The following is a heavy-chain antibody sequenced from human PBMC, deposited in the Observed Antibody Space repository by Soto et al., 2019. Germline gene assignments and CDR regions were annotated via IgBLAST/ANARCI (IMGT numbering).Heavy chain of an antibody. J-gene: IGHJ5*02. CDR2: IYYSGST. V-gene: IGHV4-39*01. CDR3: ARRTRGAAHRRGQNWLDP. D-gene: IGHD6-6*01. CDR1: GGSISSSSYY. Sequence: SETLSLTCTVSGGSISSSSYYWGWIRQPPGKGPEWIGSIYYSGSTYYNPSLKSRVTISVDTSKNQFSLKLSSVTAADTAVYYCARRTRGAAHRRGQNWLDPWGQGTLVTVSS.